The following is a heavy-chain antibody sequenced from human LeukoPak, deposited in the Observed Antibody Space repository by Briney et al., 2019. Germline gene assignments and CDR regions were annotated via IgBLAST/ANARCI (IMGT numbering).Heavy chain of an antibody. Sequence: PSETLSLTCAVYGGSFSGYYWSWIRQPPGKGLEWIGEINHSGSTNYNPSLKSRVTISVDTSKNQFSLKLSSVTAADTAVYYCARCGAARRYYYYYMDVWGKGTTVTVSS. D-gene: IGHD6-13*01. V-gene: IGHV4-34*01. CDR3: ARCGAARRYYYYYMDV. J-gene: IGHJ6*03. CDR2: INHSGST. CDR1: GGSFSGYY.